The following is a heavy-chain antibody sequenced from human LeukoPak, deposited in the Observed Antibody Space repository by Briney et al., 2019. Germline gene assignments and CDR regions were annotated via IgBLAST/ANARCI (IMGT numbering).Heavy chain of an antibody. CDR1: GFTVRSNY. Sequence: PGGSLRLSCAASGFTVRSNYMSWGPDAPGKRLEWVSVIYSGGSTYYADSVKGRFTISRHNSKNTLYLQMNSLRAEDTAVYYCARVDYGDYGFDYWRQGTRVSVSS. V-gene: IGHV3-66*01. CDR2: IYSGGST. J-gene: IGHJ4*02. D-gene: IGHD4-17*01. CDR3: ARVDYGDYGFDY.